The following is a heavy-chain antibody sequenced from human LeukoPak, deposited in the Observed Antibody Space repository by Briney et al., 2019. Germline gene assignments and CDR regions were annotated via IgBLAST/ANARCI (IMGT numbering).Heavy chain of an antibody. CDR3: AKDRVAAAGSLGISYYFDY. J-gene: IGHJ4*02. Sequence: GRSLRLSCAASGFTFSSYGMHWVRQAPGKGLEWVAVISYDGSNKYYADSVKGRFTISRDNSKNTLYLQMNSLRAEDTAVYYCAKDRVAAAGSLGISYYFDYWGQGTLVTVSS. D-gene: IGHD6-13*01. V-gene: IGHV3-30*18. CDR2: ISYDGSNK. CDR1: GFTFSSYG.